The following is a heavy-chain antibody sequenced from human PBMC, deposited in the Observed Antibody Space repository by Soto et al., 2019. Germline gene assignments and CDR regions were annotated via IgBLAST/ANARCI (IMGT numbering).Heavy chain of an antibody. V-gene: IGHV3-23*01. CDR2: ISGSGGST. J-gene: IGHJ4*02. Sequence: GGSLRLSCAASGFTFSSYAMSWVRQAPGKGLEWVSAISGSGGSTYYADSVKGRFTISRDNSKNTLYLQMNSLRAEDTAVYYCAKSVASNFWSGYDLAPYYFDYWGQGTLVTVSS. D-gene: IGHD3-3*01. CDR1: GFTFSSYA. CDR3: AKSVASNFWSGYDLAPYYFDY.